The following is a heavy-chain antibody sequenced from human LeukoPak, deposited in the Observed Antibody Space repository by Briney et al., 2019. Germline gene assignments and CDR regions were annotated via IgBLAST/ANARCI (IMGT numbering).Heavy chain of an antibody. CDR2: IRYDGSNK. Sequence: HTGGSLRLSCAASGFTFSSYGMHWVRQAPGKGLEWVAFIRYDGSNKYYADSVKGRFTISRDNSKNTLYLQMNSLRAEDTALYYCAKQVVPAPRVGYYYYYMDVWGKGTTVTVSS. V-gene: IGHV3-30*02. J-gene: IGHJ6*03. D-gene: IGHD2-2*01. CDR3: AKQVVPAPRVGYYYYYMDV. CDR1: GFTFSSYG.